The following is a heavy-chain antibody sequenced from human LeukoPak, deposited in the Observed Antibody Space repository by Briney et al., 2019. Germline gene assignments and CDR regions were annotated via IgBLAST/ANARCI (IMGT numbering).Heavy chain of an antibody. CDR1: GGSISSYY. Sequence: SETLSLTCTVSGGSISSYYWSWIRQPPGKGLEWIGYIYYSGSTNYNPSLKSRVTISVDTSKNQFSLKLSSVTAADTAVYYCARASPRIWNAFDIWGQGTMVTVSS. V-gene: IGHV4-59*12. J-gene: IGHJ3*02. CDR2: IYYSGST. D-gene: IGHD1-1*01. CDR3: ARASPRIWNAFDI.